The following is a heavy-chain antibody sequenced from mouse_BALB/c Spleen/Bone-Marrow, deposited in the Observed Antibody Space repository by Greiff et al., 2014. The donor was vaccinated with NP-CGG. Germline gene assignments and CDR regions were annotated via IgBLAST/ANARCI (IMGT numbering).Heavy chain of an antibody. V-gene: IGHV14-3*02. CDR3: ATYYYGSSWGFAY. Sequence: VQLQQSGAELVKPGASVKLSCTASGFNIKDTYMHWGKQRPEQGLEGIGRIDPANGNTKYDPKFQGKATITADTSSNTAYLQLSSLTSEDTAVYYCATYYYGSSWGFAYWGQGTLVTVSA. CDR2: IDPANGNT. D-gene: IGHD1-1*01. CDR1: GFNIKDTY. J-gene: IGHJ3*01.